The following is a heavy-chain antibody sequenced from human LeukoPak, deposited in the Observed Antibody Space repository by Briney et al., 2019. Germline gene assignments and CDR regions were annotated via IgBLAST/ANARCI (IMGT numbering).Heavy chain of an antibody. CDR3: ARTSSGWWAPFDY. J-gene: IGHJ4*02. V-gene: IGHV3-30*02. Sequence: GGSLRLSCAASGFIFSSYGMHWVRQAPGKGLEWVAFIRYDGSNKYYADSVKGRFTISRDNSKNTLYLQMNSLRAEDTAVYYCARTSSGWWAPFDYWGQGTLVTVSS. CDR1: GFIFSSYG. CDR2: IRYDGSNK. D-gene: IGHD6-19*01.